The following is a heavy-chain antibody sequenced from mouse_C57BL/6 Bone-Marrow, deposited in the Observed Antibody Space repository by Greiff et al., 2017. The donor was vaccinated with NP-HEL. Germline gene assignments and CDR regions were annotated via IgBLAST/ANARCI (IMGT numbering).Heavy chain of an antibody. CDR2: IYPSDSET. D-gene: IGHD1-1*01. CDR3: ARSAYYVGDY. CDR1: GYTFTSYW. Sequence: QVQLQQPGAELVRPGSSVKLSCKASGYTFTSYWMDWVKQRPGQGLEWIGNIYPSDSETHYNQKFKDKATLTVDKSSSTAYMQLSSLTSEDSAVYYCARSAYYVGDYWGQGTSVTVSS. V-gene: IGHV1-61*01. J-gene: IGHJ4*01.